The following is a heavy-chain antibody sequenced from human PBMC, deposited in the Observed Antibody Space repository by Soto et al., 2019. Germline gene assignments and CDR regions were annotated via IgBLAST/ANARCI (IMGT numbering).Heavy chain of an antibody. J-gene: IGHJ3*02. CDR2: IKSKTDGGTT. Sequence: PGGSLRLSCAASGFTFSNAWMSWVRQAPGKGLEWVGRIKSKTDGGTTDYAAPVKGRFTISRDDSKNTLYLQMNSLKTEDTAVYYCTTDSDPKGTQDAFDIWGQGTMVTVSS. D-gene: IGHD1-1*01. CDR3: TTDSDPKGTQDAFDI. CDR1: GFTFSNAW. V-gene: IGHV3-15*01.